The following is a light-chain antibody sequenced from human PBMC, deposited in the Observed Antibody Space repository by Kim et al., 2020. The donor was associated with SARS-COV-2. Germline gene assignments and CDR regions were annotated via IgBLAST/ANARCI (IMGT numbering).Light chain of an antibody. J-gene: IGLJ3*02. V-gene: IGLV3-1*01. Sequence: SVAPGKTAAITCSGDKLGDKYACWYQQRPGQSPMLVIYQDNKRPSGIPERFSGSNSGDTATLTISGTQAMDEADYYCQAWDTSTWVFGGGTQLTVL. CDR1: KLGDKY. CDR3: QAWDTSTWV. CDR2: QDN.